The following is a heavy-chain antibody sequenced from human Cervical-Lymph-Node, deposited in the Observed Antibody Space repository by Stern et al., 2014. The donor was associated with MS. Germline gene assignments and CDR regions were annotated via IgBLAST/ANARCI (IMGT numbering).Heavy chain of an antibody. CDR1: GFTFSSYA. Sequence: DQLVESGGGVVQPGRSLRLSCAASGFTFSSYAMHWVRQAPGKGLEWVAVISYDGSNKYYADSVKGRFTISRDNSKNTLYLQMNSLRAEDTAVYYCASADYGDYVGAFDIGGQGTMFTVSS. D-gene: IGHD4-17*01. CDR3: ASADYGDYVGAFDI. CDR2: ISYDGSNK. V-gene: IGHV3-30*01. J-gene: IGHJ3*02.